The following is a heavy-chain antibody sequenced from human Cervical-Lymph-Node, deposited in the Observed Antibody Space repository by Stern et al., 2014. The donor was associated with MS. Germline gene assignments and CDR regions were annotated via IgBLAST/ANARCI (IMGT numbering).Heavy chain of an antibody. D-gene: IGHD6-6*01. V-gene: IGHV3-48*02. J-gene: IGHJ5*02. CDR2: MSSSIMVT. CDR3: ARDGQLGPGFDA. Sequence: EVQLVESGGALVQHGGSLRLSCSASGFKFSRYSMNWVRQAPGKGLEWVSYMSSSIMVTYYADSVEGRFTISRDNAKNSLYLQMHSLRDEDTAVYYCARDGQLGPGFDAWGQGTLVTVSS. CDR1: GFKFSRYS.